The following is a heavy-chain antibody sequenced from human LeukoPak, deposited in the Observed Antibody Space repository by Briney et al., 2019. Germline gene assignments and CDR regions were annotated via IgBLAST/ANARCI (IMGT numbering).Heavy chain of an antibody. V-gene: IGHV1-69*13. CDR3: ARDARPSFIVGATTLLDP. Sequence: SVKVSCKASGGTFSSYAISWVRQAPGQGLEWMGGIISIFGTANYAQKFQGRVTITADESTSTAYMELSSLRSEDTAVYYCARDARPSFIVGATTLLDPWGQGTLVTVSS. CDR1: GGTFSSYA. J-gene: IGHJ5*02. CDR2: IISIFGTA. D-gene: IGHD1-26*01.